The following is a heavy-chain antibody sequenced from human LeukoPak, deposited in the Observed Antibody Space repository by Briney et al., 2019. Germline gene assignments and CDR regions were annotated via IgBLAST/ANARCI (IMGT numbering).Heavy chain of an antibody. D-gene: IGHD1-26*01. Sequence: PSETLSLTCAVYGGSFSGYYWSWIRQPPGKGLEWIGEINHSGSTNYNPSLKSRVTISVDTSKNQFSLKLSSVTAADTAVYYCARIGGLARYYYYYYGMDVWSQGTTVTVSS. CDR3: ARIGGLARYYYYYYGMDV. CDR2: INHSGST. J-gene: IGHJ6*02. V-gene: IGHV4-34*01. CDR1: GGSFSGYY.